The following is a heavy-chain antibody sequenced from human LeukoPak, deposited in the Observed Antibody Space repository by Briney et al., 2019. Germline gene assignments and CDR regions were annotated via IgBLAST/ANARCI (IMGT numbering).Heavy chain of an antibody. CDR3: ARLGLEVPAAMAFDY. J-gene: IGHJ4*02. CDR1: GGSISSSSYY. CDR2: IYYSGST. D-gene: IGHD2-2*01. V-gene: IGHV4-39*01. Sequence: SETLYLTCTVSGGSISSSSYYWGWIRQPPGKGLEWIGSIYYSGSTYYNPSLKSRVTISVDTSKNQFSLKLSSVTAADTAVYYCARLGLEVPAAMAFDYWGQGTLVTVSS.